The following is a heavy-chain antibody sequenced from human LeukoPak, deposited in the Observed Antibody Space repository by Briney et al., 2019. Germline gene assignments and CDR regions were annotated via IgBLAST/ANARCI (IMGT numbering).Heavy chain of an antibody. CDR1: GGSINSYY. Sequence: SETLSLTCTVSGGSINSYYWSWIRQPPGKELEWIGYIYYIGSTNYNPSLRGRATISVDTSNNQFYLKLSSVTAADTAVYYCARRGYSSGSNWFDPWGQGTLVTVSS. J-gene: IGHJ5*02. V-gene: IGHV4-59*08. CDR2: IYYIGST. D-gene: IGHD6-19*01. CDR3: ARRGYSSGSNWFDP.